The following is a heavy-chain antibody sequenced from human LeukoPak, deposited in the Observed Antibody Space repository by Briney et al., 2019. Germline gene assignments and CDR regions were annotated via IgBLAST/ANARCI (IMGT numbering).Heavy chain of an antibody. Sequence: GASVKVSCKASGYTFTSYGISWVRQAPGQGLEWMGWINPNSGGTNYAQKFQGRVTMTRDTSISTAYMELSRLRSDDTAVYYCARDRRVRGVTEKYYYYMDVWGKGTTVTVSS. CDR2: INPNSGGT. J-gene: IGHJ6*03. D-gene: IGHD3-10*01. CDR3: ARDRRVRGVTEKYYYYMDV. CDR1: GYTFTSYG. V-gene: IGHV1-2*02.